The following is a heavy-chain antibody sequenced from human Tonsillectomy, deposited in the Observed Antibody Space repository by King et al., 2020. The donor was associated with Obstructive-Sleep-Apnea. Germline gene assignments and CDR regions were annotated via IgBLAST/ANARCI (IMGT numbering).Heavy chain of an antibody. CDR2: IIPIFGTA. CDR3: ARELELRFLYAFDI. V-gene: IGHV1-69*01. Sequence: VQLVESGAEVKKPGSSVKVSCKASGGTFSSYAISWVRQSPGQGLEWMGGIIPIFGTANYAQKVQGRVTITADESTSTAYMELSSLRSEDTAVYYCARELELRFLYAFDIWGQGTMVTVSS. J-gene: IGHJ3*02. CDR1: GGTFSSYA. D-gene: IGHD1-7*01.